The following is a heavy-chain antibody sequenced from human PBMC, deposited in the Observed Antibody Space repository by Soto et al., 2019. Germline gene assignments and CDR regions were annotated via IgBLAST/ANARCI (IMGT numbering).Heavy chain of an antibody. Sequence: QVQLQQSGPGLVKPSQTLSLTCDISGDSVSTNTATWDWIRQSPSRGLEWLGRTYYRSRWYFDYAVSVKSRITISPDISNNQVSLQLTSVTPDDTAMYYCVRLIGNSWLDSWGQGTLVTVSS. D-gene: IGHD3-22*01. V-gene: IGHV6-1*01. CDR3: VRLIGNSWLDS. CDR1: GDSVSTNTAT. J-gene: IGHJ5*01. CDR2: TYYRSRWYF.